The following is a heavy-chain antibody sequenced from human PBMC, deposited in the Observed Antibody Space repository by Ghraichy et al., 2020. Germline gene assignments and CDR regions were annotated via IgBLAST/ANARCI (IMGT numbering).Heavy chain of an antibody. V-gene: IGHV3-23*01. CDR2: ISDSGGST. D-gene: IGHD3-9*01. Sequence: GGSLRLSCAASGFTFSSYAMRWVRQAPGKGLEWVSAISDSGGSTYYADSVKGRFTISRDNSKNTLYLQMNSLRAEDTAVYYCATRPYYDILTGYGGLDFWGQGTLVTVSS. J-gene: IGHJ4*02. CDR3: ATRPYYDILTGYGGLDF. CDR1: GFTFSSYA.